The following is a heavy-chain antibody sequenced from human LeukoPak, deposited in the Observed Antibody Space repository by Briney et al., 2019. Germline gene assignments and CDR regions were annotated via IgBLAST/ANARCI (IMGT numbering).Heavy chain of an antibody. Sequence: SETLSLTCTVSGGSISSGGYYGNWIRQRPGKGLEWIGYIYYSGSTSYNPSLKSRVTISVDTSKNQFSLKLSSVTAADTAVYYCARVVGVMAPNWFDPWGQGTLVTVSS. D-gene: IGHD2-15*01. CDR3: ARVVGVMAPNWFDP. CDR2: IYYSGST. V-gene: IGHV4-61*08. CDR1: GGSISSGGYY. J-gene: IGHJ5*02.